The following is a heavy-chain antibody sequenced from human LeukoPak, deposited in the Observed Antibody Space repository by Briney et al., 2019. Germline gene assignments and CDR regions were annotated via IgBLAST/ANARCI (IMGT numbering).Heavy chain of an antibody. CDR3: ARVAAGTGFL. D-gene: IGHD6-13*01. CDR2: IYYSGST. Sequence: SETLSLTCTVSGGSISSYYWSWIRQPPGKGLEWIGYIYYSGSTNYNPSLKSRVTISVDTSKNQFSLKLSSVTAADTAVYYCARVAAGTGFLWGQGTLVTVSS. CDR1: GGSISSYY. J-gene: IGHJ4*02. V-gene: IGHV4-59*01.